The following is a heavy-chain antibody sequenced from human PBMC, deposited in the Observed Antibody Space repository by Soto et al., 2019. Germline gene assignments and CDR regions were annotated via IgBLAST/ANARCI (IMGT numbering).Heavy chain of an antibody. CDR3: ARDRVATRGPYYYYYGMDV. V-gene: IGHV3-33*01. CDR1: GFTFSSYG. CDR2: IWYDGSNK. Sequence: GGSLRLSCAASGFTFSSYGMHWVRQAPGKGLEWVAVIWYDGSNKYYADSVKGRFTISRDNSKNTLYLQMNSLRAEDTAVYYCARDRVATRGPYYYYYGMDVWGQGTTVTVSS. D-gene: IGHD5-12*01. J-gene: IGHJ6*02.